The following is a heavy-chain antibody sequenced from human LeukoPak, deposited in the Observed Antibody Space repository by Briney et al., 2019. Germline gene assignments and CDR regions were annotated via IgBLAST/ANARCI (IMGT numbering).Heavy chain of an antibody. CDR2: IYWDDDK. V-gene: IGHV2-5*02. Sequence: SGPTLVKPTQTLTLTCTFSGFSLSTSGVGVGWIRQPPGRALEWLAPIYWDDDKRYTPSLKTRLTITKDTSKNQVVLTMTNMDPVDTATYYCAQKGNAYNYVGRAGWFDPWGQGTLVTVSS. CDR1: GFSLSTSGVG. CDR3: AQKGNAYNYVGRAGWFDP. D-gene: IGHD5-24*01. J-gene: IGHJ5*02.